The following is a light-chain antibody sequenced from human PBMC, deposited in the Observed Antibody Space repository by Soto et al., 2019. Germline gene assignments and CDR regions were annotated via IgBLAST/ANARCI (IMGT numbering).Light chain of an antibody. Sequence: GDRVTITCRARQRIGNYLNWYQQKPGKAPKFLIYAVSYLQSGVPSRFSGSGSDTDFTLTIANLQPEDIATYYCQQSYSTPRTFGQGTKVEIK. CDR3: QQSYSTPRT. CDR1: QRIGNY. V-gene: IGKV1-39*01. J-gene: IGKJ1*01. CDR2: AVS.